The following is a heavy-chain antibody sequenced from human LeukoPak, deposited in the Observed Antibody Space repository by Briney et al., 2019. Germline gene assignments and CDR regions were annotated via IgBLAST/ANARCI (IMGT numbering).Heavy chain of an antibody. Sequence: ASVTVSFTASGYTFTSYAMHWVRQAPGQRLEWMGWINAGNGNTKYSQKFQGRVTITRDTSADTAYMELSSLRSEDTAVYYCARLKYCTNGVCYAGFDYWGQGTLVTVSS. D-gene: IGHD2-8*01. CDR1: GYTFTSYA. V-gene: IGHV1-3*01. CDR2: INAGNGNT. J-gene: IGHJ4*02. CDR3: ARLKYCTNGVCYAGFDY.